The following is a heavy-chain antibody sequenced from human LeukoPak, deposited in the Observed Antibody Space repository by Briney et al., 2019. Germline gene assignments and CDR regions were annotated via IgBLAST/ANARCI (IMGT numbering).Heavy chain of an antibody. CDR1: GFAFSNYN. V-gene: IGHV3-21*01. CDR3: ARDFPTYYDSSSFYGDSCFDY. CDR2: ISRTSIYM. J-gene: IGHJ4*02. D-gene: IGHD3-22*01. Sequence: GGSLRLSCAASGFAFSNYNMNWVRQAPGKGLEWVSSISRTSIYMYYADSVKARFIISRDNSKNTVYLQMNSLRAEDTAVYYCARDFPTYYDSSSFYGDSCFDYWGQGILVTVSS.